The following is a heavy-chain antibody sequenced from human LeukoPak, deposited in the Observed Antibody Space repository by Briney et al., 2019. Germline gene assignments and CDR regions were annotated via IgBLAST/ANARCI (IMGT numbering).Heavy chain of an antibody. D-gene: IGHD3-22*01. Sequence: GASVKVSCKASGGTFSSYAISWVRQAPGQGLEWMGRIIPIFGIANYAQKFQGRVTITADKSTSTAYMELSSLRSEDTAEYYCAKYYYDSSGSANDAFDIWGQGTMVTVPS. J-gene: IGHJ3*02. CDR1: GGTFSSYA. V-gene: IGHV1-69*04. CDR2: IIPIFGIA. CDR3: AKYYYDSSGSANDAFDI.